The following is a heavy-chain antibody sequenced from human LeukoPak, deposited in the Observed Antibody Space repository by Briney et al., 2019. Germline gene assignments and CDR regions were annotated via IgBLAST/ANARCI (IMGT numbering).Heavy chain of an antibody. Sequence: GGSLRLSCAASGFTFSTYAMSWVRQIPGKGLEWVSSISGSDDGTYYADSVKGRFTISRDNSKNTLYLQMNSLRAEDTAVCYCAKGLRITMVRGVIITDYYYMDVWGKGTTVTVSS. D-gene: IGHD3-10*01. CDR2: ISGSDDGT. J-gene: IGHJ6*03. CDR3: AKGLRITMVRGVIITDYYYMDV. V-gene: IGHV3-23*01. CDR1: GFTFSTYA.